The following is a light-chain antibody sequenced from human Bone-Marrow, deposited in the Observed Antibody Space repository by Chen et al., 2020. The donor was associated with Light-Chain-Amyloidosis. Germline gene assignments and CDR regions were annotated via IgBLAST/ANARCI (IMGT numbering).Light chain of an antibody. CDR1: SGINVGTYR. Sequence: QAVLTQPPSLSASPGASASLTCTLRSGINVGTYRIYWYQQKPGSPPQYLLRYRSDSDKQQGSGVPSRFSGSSEASANAGNLLICGLQSEDEADYYCMMWHSSASVFGGGTKLTVL. CDR2: YRSDSDK. J-gene: IGLJ2*01. CDR3: MMWHSSASV. V-gene: IGLV5-45*02.